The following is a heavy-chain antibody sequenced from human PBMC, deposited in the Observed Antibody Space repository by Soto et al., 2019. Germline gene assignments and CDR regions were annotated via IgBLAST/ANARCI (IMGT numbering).Heavy chain of an antibody. D-gene: IGHD3-22*01. Sequence: PGGSLRLSCTASGFTFGDYAMSWVRQSPGKGLEWVGFIRSKAYGGTTEYAASVKGRFTISRDDSKSIAYLQMNSLKTEDTAVYYCTREPYDSSRDYWGQGTLVTVSS. CDR1: GFTFGDYA. CDR2: IRSKAYGGTT. V-gene: IGHV3-49*04. J-gene: IGHJ4*02. CDR3: TREPYDSSRDY.